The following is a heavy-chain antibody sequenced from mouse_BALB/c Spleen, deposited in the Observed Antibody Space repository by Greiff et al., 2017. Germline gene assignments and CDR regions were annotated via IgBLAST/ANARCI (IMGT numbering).Heavy chain of an antibody. CDR1: GYTFTSYT. CDR2: INPSSGYT. CDR3: ARWGNYRFAY. J-gene: IGHJ3*01. Sequence: VQLVESAAELARPGASVKMSCEASGYTFTSYTMHWVKQRPGQGLEWIGYINPSSGYTEYNQKFKDKTTLTADKSSSTAYMQLSSLTSEDSAVYYCARWGNYRFAYWGQGTLVTVSA. D-gene: IGHD2-1*01. V-gene: IGHV1-4*02.